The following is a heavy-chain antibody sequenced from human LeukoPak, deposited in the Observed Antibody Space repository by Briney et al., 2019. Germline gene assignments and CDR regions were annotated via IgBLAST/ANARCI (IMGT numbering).Heavy chain of an antibody. CDR3: ARGSSSWFDWYFDP. CDR2: IYTSGST. V-gene: IGHV4-4*07. D-gene: IGHD6-13*01. J-gene: IGHJ2*01. CDR1: GGSISSYY. Sequence: SETLSLTCTVSGGSISSYYWSWIRQPAGKGLERIGRIYTSGSTNYNPSLKSRVTMSVDTSKNQFSLKLSSVTAADTAVYYCARGSSSWFDWYFDPWGRGTLVTVSS.